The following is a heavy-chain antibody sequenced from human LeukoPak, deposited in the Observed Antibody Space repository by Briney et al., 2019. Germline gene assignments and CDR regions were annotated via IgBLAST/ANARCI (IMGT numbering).Heavy chain of an antibody. CDR1: GFTFSSYW. V-gene: IGHV3-74*01. CDR2: INSDGSST. D-gene: IGHD3-22*01. Sequence: GGSLRLSCTASGFTFSSYWMHWVRQAPGKGLVWVSRINSDGSSTNYADSVKGRFTISRDNAKNTLYLQMNSLRAEDTAVYYCAKDMYYYDSSGYPFDYWGQGTLVTVSS. CDR3: AKDMYYYDSSGYPFDY. J-gene: IGHJ4*02.